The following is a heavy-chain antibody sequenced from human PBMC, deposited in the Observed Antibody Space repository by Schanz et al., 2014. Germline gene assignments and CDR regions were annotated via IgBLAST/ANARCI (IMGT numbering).Heavy chain of an antibody. CDR1: GFTFSSYA. D-gene: IGHD5-12*01. CDR3: ARDRPSGYALDF. J-gene: IGHJ4*02. V-gene: IGHV3-23*04. Sequence: EVQLVESGGGLVRPGDSLRLSCAASGFTFSSYAMSWVRQAPGKGLEWVSAISGSGGSKYYADPVKGRFTISRDSAKNSLYLQMNSLRAEDTAVYYCARDRPSGYALDFWGQGTLVTVSS. CDR2: ISGSGGSK.